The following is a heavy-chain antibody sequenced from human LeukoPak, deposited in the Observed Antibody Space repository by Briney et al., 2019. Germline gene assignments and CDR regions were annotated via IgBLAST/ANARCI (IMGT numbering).Heavy chain of an antibody. V-gene: IGHV3-9*01. Sequence: SLRLSCAASGFTFDDYAMHWVRQAPGKGLEWVSGISWNSGSIGYADSVKGRFTISRDNAKNSLYLQMNSLRAEDTALYYCAKALMYYYDSSGYFDYWGQGTLVTVSS. CDR1: GFTFDDYA. CDR3: AKALMYYYDSSGYFDY. J-gene: IGHJ4*02. CDR2: ISWNSGSI. D-gene: IGHD3-22*01.